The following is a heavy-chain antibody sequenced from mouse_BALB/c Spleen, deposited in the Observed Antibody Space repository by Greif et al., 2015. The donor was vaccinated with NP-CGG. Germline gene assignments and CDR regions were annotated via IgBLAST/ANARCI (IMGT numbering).Heavy chain of an antibody. J-gene: IGHJ2*01. CDR1: GYTFTSYY. V-gene: IGHV1S81*02. CDR3: TRRYYYFDY. CDR2: INPSNGGT. Sequence: VQGVESGAELVKPGASVKLSCKASGYTFTSYYMYWVKQRPGQGLEWIGEINPSNGGTNFNEKFKSKATLTVDKSSSTAYMQLSSLTSEDSAVYYCTRRYYYFDYWGQGTTLTVSS.